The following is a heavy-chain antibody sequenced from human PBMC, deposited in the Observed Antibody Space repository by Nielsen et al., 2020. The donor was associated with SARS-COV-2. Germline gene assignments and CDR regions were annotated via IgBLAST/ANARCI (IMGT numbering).Heavy chain of an antibody. Sequence: LKISCVVSGFTISTYAMSWVRQAPGKGLEWVSAISASTYYADSVKGRFTISRDNSKNTLYLQMNSLRAEDTAVYYCAREGRNLPLDYWGQGTLVTVSS. V-gene: IGHV3-23*01. J-gene: IGHJ4*02. CDR1: GFTISTYA. CDR3: AREGRNLPLDY. CDR2: ISAST.